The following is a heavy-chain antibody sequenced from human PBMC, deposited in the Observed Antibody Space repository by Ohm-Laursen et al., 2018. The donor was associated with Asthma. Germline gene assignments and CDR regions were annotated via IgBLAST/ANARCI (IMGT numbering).Heavy chain of an antibody. CDR1: GFTFSDYW. D-gene: IGHD6-13*01. J-gene: IGHJ4*02. CDR2: IKQDGSKK. V-gene: IGHV3-7*02. CDR3: ARADSSNWDFDY. Sequence: SLRLSCAASGFTFSDYWMTWVRQAPGKGLEWVANIKQDGSKKNYVDSVRGRFTISRDNAKNSLYLQMNNLRDEDTAVYYCARADSSNWDFDYWGPGTQVTVSS.